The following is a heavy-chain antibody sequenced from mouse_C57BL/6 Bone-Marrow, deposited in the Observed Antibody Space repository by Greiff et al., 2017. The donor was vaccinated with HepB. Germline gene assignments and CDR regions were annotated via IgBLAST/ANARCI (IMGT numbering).Heavy chain of an antibody. D-gene: IGHD1-1*01. Sequence: QVQLKQSGAELVRPGASVTLSCKASGYTFTDYEMHWVKQTPVHGLEWIGAIDPETGGTAYNQKFKGKAILTADKSSSTAYMELRSLTSEDSAVYYCTRALGRLTVVDSRFDYWGQGTTLTVSS. V-gene: IGHV1-15*01. CDR2: IDPETGGT. J-gene: IGHJ2*01. CDR1: GYTFTDYE. CDR3: TRALGRLTVVDSRFDY.